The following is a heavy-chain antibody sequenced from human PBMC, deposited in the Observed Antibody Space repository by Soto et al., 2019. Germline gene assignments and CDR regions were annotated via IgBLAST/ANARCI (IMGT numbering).Heavy chain of an antibody. CDR3: TSIAVAEGFDP. D-gene: IGHD6-19*01. CDR2: SHSGGTT. Sequence: EVQLVETGGGLIQPGGSLRLSCAASGFSVSVNYMSWVRQAPGKGLEWVSISHSGGTTYYADSVKGRFTISRDNSKNTVYLQMDSLRDEDTGVYYCTSIAVAEGFDPWGQGTLVTVSS. CDR1: GFSVSVNY. V-gene: IGHV3-53*02. J-gene: IGHJ5*02.